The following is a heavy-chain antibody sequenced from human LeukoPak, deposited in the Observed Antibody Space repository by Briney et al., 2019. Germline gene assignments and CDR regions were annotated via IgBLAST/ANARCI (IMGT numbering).Heavy chain of an antibody. CDR3: AREVYYYDTSDYFPLGY. CDR2: INPNNGGT. CDR1: GYTFTDYY. Sequence: ASIKVSCKASGYTFTDYYIHWVRQAPGQGLEWMGWINPNNGGTNYAQKFQGRVTMTRDTSISTAYMELSRLRSDDTAVYYCAREVYYYDTSDYFPLGYWGQGTLVTVSS. D-gene: IGHD3-22*01. J-gene: IGHJ4*02. V-gene: IGHV1-2*02.